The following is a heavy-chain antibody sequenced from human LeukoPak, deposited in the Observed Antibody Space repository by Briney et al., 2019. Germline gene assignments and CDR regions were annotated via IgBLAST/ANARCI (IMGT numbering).Heavy chain of an antibody. Sequence: PGGSLRLSCAASGFTFSDYYMSWIRQAPGKGLEWVSYISRGGNTIYYADSVKGRFIISRDNAKNSLYLQMNSLRAEDTAVYYCARELTVAGHYMDVWGEGTTVTVSS. J-gene: IGHJ6*03. CDR1: GFTFSDYY. D-gene: IGHD6-19*01. CDR2: ISRGGNTI. CDR3: ARELTVAGHYMDV. V-gene: IGHV3-11*01.